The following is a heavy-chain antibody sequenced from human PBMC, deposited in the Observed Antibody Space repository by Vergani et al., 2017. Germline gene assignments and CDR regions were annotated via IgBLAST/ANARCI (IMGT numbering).Heavy chain of an antibody. CDR3: VRDQVTMLRGSDALDI. CDR2: IRSKAYGQAT. V-gene: IGHV3-49*03. Sequence: VQLVESGGGVVQPGRSLRLSCAASGFTFSSYAMHWFRQAPGQGLEWVGGIRSKAYGQATIYAASVKGRFTISRDDSKSIAYLQMNNLQTEDTAMYYCVRDQVTMLRGSDALDIWGQGTMVTVSS. CDR1: GFTFSSYA. D-gene: IGHD3-10*01. J-gene: IGHJ3*02.